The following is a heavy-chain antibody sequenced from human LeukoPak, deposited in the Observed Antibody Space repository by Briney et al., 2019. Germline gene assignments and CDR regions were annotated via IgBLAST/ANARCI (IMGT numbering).Heavy chain of an antibody. CDR2: INHSGST. Sequence: SETLSLTCAVYGGSFSGYYWSWIRQPSGKGLEWIGEINHSGSTNYNPSLKSRVTISVDTSKNQFSLKLSSVTAADTAVYYCARHRYYGVISRRGYMDVWGKGTTVTISS. CDR3: ARHRYYGVISRRGYMDV. D-gene: IGHD4-17*01. CDR1: GGSFSGYY. J-gene: IGHJ6*03. V-gene: IGHV4-34*01.